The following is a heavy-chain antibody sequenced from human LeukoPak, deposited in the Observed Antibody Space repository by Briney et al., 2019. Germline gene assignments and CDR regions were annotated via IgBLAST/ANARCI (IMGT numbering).Heavy chain of an antibody. D-gene: IGHD6-13*01. J-gene: IGHJ5*02. Sequence: ASVKVSCKASGYTFTSYDINWVRQATGQGLEWMGWMNPNSGNTGYAQKFQGRVAMTRNTSISTAYMELSSLRSEDTAVYYCARARAIAAPRGGFDPWGQGTLVTVSS. CDR3: ARARAIAAPRGGFDP. CDR2: MNPNSGNT. V-gene: IGHV1-8*01. CDR1: GYTFTSYD.